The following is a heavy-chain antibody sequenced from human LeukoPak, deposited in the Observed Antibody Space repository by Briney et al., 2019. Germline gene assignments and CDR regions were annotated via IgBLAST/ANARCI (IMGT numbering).Heavy chain of an antibody. CDR1: GYTLTELS. D-gene: IGHD2-2*01. CDR3: ASTQRYCSSTSCSYYFDY. Sequence: ASVKVSCKVSGYTLTELSMHWVRQAPGKGLEWMGSFDPEDGETIYAQKFQGRVTMTEDTSTDTAYMELSSLRSEDAAVYYCASTQRYCSSTSCSYYFDYWGQGTLVTVSS. CDR2: FDPEDGET. V-gene: IGHV1-24*01. J-gene: IGHJ4*02.